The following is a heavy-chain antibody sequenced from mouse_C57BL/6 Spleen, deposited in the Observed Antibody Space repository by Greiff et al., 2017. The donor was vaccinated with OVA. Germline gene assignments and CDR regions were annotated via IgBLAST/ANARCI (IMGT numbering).Heavy chain of an antibody. CDR1: GYTFTDYN. CDR2: INPNNGGT. CDR3: ARLFITTVVAQYYYAMDY. Sequence: EVQLVESGPELVKPGASVKIPCKASGYTFTDYNMDWVKQSHGKSLEWIGDINPNNGGTIYNQKFKGKATLTVDKSSSTAYMELRSLTSEDTAVYYCARLFITTVVAQYYYAMDYWGQGTSVTVSS. V-gene: IGHV1-18*01. J-gene: IGHJ4*01. D-gene: IGHD1-1*01.